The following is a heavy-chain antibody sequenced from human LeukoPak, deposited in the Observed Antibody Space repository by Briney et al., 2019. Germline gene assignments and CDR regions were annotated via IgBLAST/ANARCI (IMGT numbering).Heavy chain of an antibody. CDR2: IYYTGST. V-gene: IGHV4-39*01. Sequence: SETLSLTCTVSGDSISSSNYYLGWIRQPPGKGLEWIGSIYYTGSTYYNPSLKSRVTISVDTSKNQFSLNLSSVTAAVTAVYYCASPPKIGYCSGGSCYSSTYYYGMDVWGQGTTVTVSS. CDR1: GDSISSSNYY. D-gene: IGHD2-15*01. J-gene: IGHJ6*02. CDR3: ASPPKIGYCSGGSCYSSTYYYGMDV.